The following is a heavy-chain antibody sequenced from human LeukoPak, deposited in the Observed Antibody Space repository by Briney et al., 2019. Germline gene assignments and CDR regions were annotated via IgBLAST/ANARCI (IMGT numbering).Heavy chain of an antibody. V-gene: IGHV4-4*02. CDR1: GGSITNTNY. CDR2: VNLQGST. Sequence: PSETLSPTCGVSGGSITNTNYWTWVRQPPGKGLEWIGEVNLQGSTNYNPSLMGRVAISVDTSENHISLQLTSVTAADTAVYYCAREGGPYRPLDYSGQGTLVTVSS. CDR3: AREGGPYRPLDY. J-gene: IGHJ4*02.